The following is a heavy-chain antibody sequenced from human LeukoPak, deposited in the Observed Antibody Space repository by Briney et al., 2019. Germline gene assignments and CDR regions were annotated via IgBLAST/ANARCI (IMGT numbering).Heavy chain of an antibody. CDR1: GFIFSSYW. CDR3: ARGKRGYSFGDY. V-gene: IGHV3-7*01. J-gene: IGHJ4*02. CDR2: IKQDGSEK. D-gene: IGHD5-18*01. Sequence: GGPLRLSCAASGFIFSSYWMSWLRQAPGKGLEWVAHIKQDGSEKYYVDCVKGRFTISRDNAKNSLYLQMNNLRAEDTAVYYCARGKRGYSFGDYWGQGTLVTVSS.